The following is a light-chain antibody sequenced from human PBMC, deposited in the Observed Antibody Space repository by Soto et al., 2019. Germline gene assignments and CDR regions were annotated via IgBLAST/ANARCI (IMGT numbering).Light chain of an antibody. CDR2: GAS. J-gene: IGKJ2*01. Sequence: EIVLTQSPGTLSLSPGETATLSCRASQSVSSSYLAWYQQKPGQAPRLLIYGASSRATGIPDRFSGSGSGTDFTLTISRLEPEDFAVYYCQHYGTSSYTFGQGTKLEIK. CDR3: QHYGTSSYT. CDR1: QSVSSSY. V-gene: IGKV3-20*01.